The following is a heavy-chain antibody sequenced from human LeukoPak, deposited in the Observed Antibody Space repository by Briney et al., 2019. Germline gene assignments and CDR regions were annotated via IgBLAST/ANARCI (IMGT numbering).Heavy chain of an antibody. CDR3: ATVVGSSWTNFDY. J-gene: IGHJ4*02. D-gene: IGHD6-13*01. CDR1: GFTFRAYG. Sequence: GGSLRLSCAASGFTFRAYGMHWVRQAPGKGLVWVSRINSDGSSTSYADSVKGRFTISRDNAKNTLYLQMNSLRAEDTAVYYCATVVGSSWTNFDYWGQGTLVTVSS. CDR2: INSDGSST. V-gene: IGHV3-74*01.